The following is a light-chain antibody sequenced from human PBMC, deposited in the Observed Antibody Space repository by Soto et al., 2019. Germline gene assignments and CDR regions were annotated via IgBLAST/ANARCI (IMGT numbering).Light chain of an antibody. CDR3: QQVKTYLRT. J-gene: IGKJ4*01. CDR1: QAVPNN. CDR2: EES. Sequence: DIHLTQSPSFLSASLGDRVTITCRPSQAVPNNMAWYQQKPGKPPKLLIYEESTLHSGVPSRFSGRKSGKQFTLTIDSLQPEDFATYYCQQVKTYLRTFGGGIKVEIX. V-gene: IGKV1-9*01.